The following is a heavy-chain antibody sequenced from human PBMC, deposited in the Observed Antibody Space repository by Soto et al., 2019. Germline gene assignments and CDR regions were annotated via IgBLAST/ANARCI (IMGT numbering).Heavy chain of an antibody. V-gene: IGHV1-3*01. J-gene: IGHJ2*01. D-gene: IGHD3-3*01. CDR2: INAGKGDT. Sequence: ASVKVSCKASGFTFTNYAIHWVRQAPGQRLEWMGWINAGKGDTEYSQKFQGSVTITRDTSASTAYMELNSLRSEDTAFYYCARGIAMFGVTSLGWYFDLWGRGTLVTVSS. CDR3: ARGIAMFGVTSLGWYFDL. CDR1: GFTFTNYA.